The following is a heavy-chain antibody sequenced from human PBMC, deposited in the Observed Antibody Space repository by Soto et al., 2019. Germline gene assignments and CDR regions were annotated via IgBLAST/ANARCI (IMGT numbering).Heavy chain of an antibody. CDR1: GFTFSIYS. J-gene: IGHJ4*02. Sequence: EMQLVESGGGLVKPGGSLRLSCAASGFTFSIYSMNWVRQAPGKGLVWVSSISSSGTYIYYADSVKGRFTISRDNAKNSLYLDMNSLRAEDTAVYYCARELFAVCSGGRCYSIWGQGTLVTVSS. V-gene: IGHV3-21*01. D-gene: IGHD2-15*01. CDR2: ISSSGTYI. CDR3: ARELFAVCSGGRCYSI.